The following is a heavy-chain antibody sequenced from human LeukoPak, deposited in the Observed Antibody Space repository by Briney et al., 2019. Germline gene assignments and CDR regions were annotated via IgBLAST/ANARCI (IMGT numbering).Heavy chain of an antibody. CDR1: GFTFSSYS. J-gene: IGHJ4*02. CDR2: INWNGGST. D-gene: IGHD1-7*01. V-gene: IGHV3-20*04. Sequence: TGGSLRLSCAASGFTFSSYSMNWVRRAPGKGLEWVSGINWNGGSTGYADSVKGRFTISRDNAKNSLYLQMNSLRAEDTALYYCARDSTYNWNYDLDYWGQGTLVTVSS. CDR3: ARDSTYNWNYDLDY.